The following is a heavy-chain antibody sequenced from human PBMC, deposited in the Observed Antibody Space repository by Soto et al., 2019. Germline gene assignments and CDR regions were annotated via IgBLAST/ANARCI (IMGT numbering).Heavy chain of an antibody. CDR2: ISGSGVST. D-gene: IGHD2-21*01. Sequence: GGSLRLSCAASGFTFSSYAMSWVRQAPGKGLEWVSAISGSGVSTYYADSVKGRITISRDNSKNTVYLQMNSLRAEDTAIYYCAKDLDCGGDCYLFDYWGQGTMVTVSS. CDR3: AKDLDCGGDCYLFDY. J-gene: IGHJ4*02. V-gene: IGHV3-23*01. CDR1: GFTFSSYA.